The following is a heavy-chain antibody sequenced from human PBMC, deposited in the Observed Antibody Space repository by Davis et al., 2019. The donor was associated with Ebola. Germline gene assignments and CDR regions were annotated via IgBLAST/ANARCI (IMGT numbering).Heavy chain of an antibody. D-gene: IGHD3-22*01. CDR3: ARDGGEDTMIVVVIYYFDY. J-gene: IGHJ4*02. CDR2: ISRSGTTI. CDR1: GFTFSSYE. Sequence: GGSLRLSCAASGFTFSSYEMNWVRQAPGKGLEWVSYISRSGTTIYYADSVKGRFTISRDNAKNSLYLQMNSLRAEDTAVYYCARDGGEDTMIVVVIYYFDYWGQGTLVTVSS. V-gene: IGHV3-48*03.